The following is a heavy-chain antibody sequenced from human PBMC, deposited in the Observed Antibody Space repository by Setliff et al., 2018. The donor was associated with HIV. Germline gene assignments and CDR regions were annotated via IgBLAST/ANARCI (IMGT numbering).Heavy chain of an antibody. CDR2: IYYSGST. CDR1: GDSISSSSYY. CDR3: ARVSITYWYSIPTFYYYMDV. V-gene: IGHV4-39*01. D-gene: IGHD2-15*01. J-gene: IGHJ6*03. Sequence: PSETLSLTCSVSGDSISSSSYYWGWIRQPPGKGLEWIGSIYYSGSTYYNPSLNSRVTISVDASKNQFSLKLSSVTAADTAVYYCARVSITYWYSIPTFYYYMDVWGKGTKVTVSS.